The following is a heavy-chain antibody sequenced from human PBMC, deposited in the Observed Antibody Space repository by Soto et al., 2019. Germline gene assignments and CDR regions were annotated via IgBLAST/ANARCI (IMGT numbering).Heavy chain of an antibody. CDR1: GGSFSGYY. J-gene: IGHJ4*02. CDR2: INHSGST. Sequence: QVQLQQWGAGLLKPSETLSLTCAVYGGSFSGYYWSWIRQPPGKGLEWIGEINHSGSTNYNPSLKSRVTISVDTSKNQFSLKLSSVTAADTAVYYCARGGQLWLYTQDFDYWGQGTLVTVSS. D-gene: IGHD5-18*01. CDR3: ARGGQLWLYTQDFDY. V-gene: IGHV4-34*01.